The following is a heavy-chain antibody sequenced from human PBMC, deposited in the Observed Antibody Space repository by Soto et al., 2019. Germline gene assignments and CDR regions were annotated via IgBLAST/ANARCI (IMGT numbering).Heavy chain of an antibody. CDR3: ATAVEGTPGLFDS. CDR1: HASSGTYF. J-gene: IGHJ4*02. D-gene: IGHD6-19*01. Sequence: TSETLSLTCTVSHASSGTYFWNWIRQPAGKGLECIGRVFGSGGTHYNPSLQSRVTISKDTSKNSFSLKLTSVTAADTAIYFCATAVEGTPGLFDSWGQGTLVTVYS. CDR2: VFGSGGT. V-gene: IGHV4-4*07.